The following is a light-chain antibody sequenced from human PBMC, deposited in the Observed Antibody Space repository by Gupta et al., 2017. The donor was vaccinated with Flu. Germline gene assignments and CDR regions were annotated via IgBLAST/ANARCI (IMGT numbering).Light chain of an antibody. CDR1: QSVRDTY. J-gene: IGKJ1*01. Sequence: ERATLSCRASQSVRDTYLAWYQQKPGQAPRLLIYGTSNRATGIPDRFSGSGSGTDFTLTISRLEPEDFAVYSCQQYDTSPWTFGQGTKVEIK. CDR2: GTS. CDR3: QQYDTSPWT. V-gene: IGKV3-20*01.